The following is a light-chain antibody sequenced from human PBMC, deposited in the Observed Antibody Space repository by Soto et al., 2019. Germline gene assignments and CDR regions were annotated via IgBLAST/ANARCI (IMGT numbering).Light chain of an antibody. CDR1: QGIYNH. CDR2: GAS. V-gene: IGKV1-9*01. CDR3: QQVNSYPPT. Sequence: IQLTQSPSSLSASIGDRVTITCRASQGIYNHFAWYQQKPGTAPRLLIYGASTLQTGVPSSFSGSGSGTDFTLTISSLQPGDFATYYCQQVNSYPPTFGQGTKLEI. J-gene: IGKJ2*01.